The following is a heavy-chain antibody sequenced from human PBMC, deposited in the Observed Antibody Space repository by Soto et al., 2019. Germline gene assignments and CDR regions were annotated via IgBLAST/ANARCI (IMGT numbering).Heavy chain of an antibody. CDR3: ARETPSLYGSGTIDY. D-gene: IGHD3-10*01. CDR1: GGSISSYY. Sequence: SETLSLTCTVSGGSISSYYWSWIRQPPGKGLEWIGYIYYSGSTNYNPSLKSRVTISVDTSKNQFSLKLSSVTAADTAVYYCARETPSLYGSGTIDYWGQGTLVTVSS. CDR2: IYYSGST. V-gene: IGHV4-59*01. J-gene: IGHJ4*02.